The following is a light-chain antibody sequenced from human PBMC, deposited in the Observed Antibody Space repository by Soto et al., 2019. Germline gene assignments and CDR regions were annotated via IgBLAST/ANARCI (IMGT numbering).Light chain of an antibody. CDR1: SSDVGGYNY. CDR2: DVS. V-gene: IGLV2-14*01. Sequence: QSALTQPASVSRSPGQSITISCTGTSSDVGGYNYVSWYQQHPGKAPKLMIYDVSNRPSGVSNRFSGSKSGNTASLTISGLQAEDEADYCCSSYTSSSTWVFGGGTKLTVL. J-gene: IGLJ3*02. CDR3: SSYTSSSTWV.